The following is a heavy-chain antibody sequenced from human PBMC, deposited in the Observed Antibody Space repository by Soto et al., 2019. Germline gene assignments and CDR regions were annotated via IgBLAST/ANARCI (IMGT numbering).Heavy chain of an antibody. Sequence: EVQLVESGGGLVKPGGSLRLSCAASGFTFSNAWMSWVRQAPGKGLEWVGRIKSKTDGATTDYAAPVKGRFTISRDDSENTLYLQMNSLKTEDRAVFYCTTIAVVGPYGMDVWGQGTTVTVSS. J-gene: IGHJ6*02. CDR3: TTIAVVGPYGMDV. D-gene: IGHD6-19*01. CDR1: GFTFSNAW. V-gene: IGHV3-15*01. CDR2: IKSKTDGATT.